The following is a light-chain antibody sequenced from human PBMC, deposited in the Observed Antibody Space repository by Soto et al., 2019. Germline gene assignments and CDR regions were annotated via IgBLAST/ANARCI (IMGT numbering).Light chain of an antibody. CDR2: DNY. CDR1: SSNIGNNY. Sequence: QSVLTQPPSVSAAPGQKVTISCSGSSSNIGNNYVSWYQQLPGTAPKLLIYDNYKRPSGIPDRFSGPKSGTSATLGITGLQTGDEADYYCGTWDSSLSAVVFGGGTKLTVL. V-gene: IGLV1-51*01. CDR3: GTWDSSLSAVV. J-gene: IGLJ2*01.